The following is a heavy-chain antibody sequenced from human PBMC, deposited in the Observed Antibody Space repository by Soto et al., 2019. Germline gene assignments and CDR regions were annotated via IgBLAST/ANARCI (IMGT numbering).Heavy chain of an antibody. V-gene: IGHV4-39*01. CDR2: IYYSGST. CDR3: ARHTARKWFHP. CDR1: GGSISSSSYY. Sequence: SETLSLTCIVSGGSISSSSYYWGWIRQPPGKGLDWIGSIYYSGSTYYNPSLKSRVTISVDTSKNQFYLKLSSVTAADTAVFYSARHTARKWFHPWGKGTLVTVSS. D-gene: IGHD6-6*01. J-gene: IGHJ5*02.